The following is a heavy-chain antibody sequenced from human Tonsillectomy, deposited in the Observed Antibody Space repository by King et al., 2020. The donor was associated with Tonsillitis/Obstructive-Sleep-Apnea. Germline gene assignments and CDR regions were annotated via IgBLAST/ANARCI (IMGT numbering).Heavy chain of an antibody. CDR1: GYTFTGYY. V-gene: IGHV1-2*06. Sequence: QLVQSGAEVKKPGASVKVSCKASGYTFTGYYVHWVRQAPGQGLEWMGRINPNSGGTNYAQKFLGRVTMARDTSISTAYMELSRLRSDDTAVYYCAGEQRGLELPHDYWGQGTLVTVSS. D-gene: IGHD1-7*01. CDR3: AGEQRGLELPHDY. CDR2: INPNSGGT. J-gene: IGHJ4*02.